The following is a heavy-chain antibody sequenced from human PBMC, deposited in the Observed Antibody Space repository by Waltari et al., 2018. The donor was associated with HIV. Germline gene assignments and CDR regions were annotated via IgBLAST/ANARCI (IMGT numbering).Heavy chain of an antibody. CDR2: SFYGGDT. CDR3: ARPIRGSGVGAFHV. V-gene: IGHV4-59*08. CDR1: GDSLINYY. J-gene: IGHJ6*02. Sequence: QVHPQESGPGLVKPSEALSLTCSVAGDSLINYYWSWVRQSPEKGLEWIGYSFYGGDTNYNPSLKSLATISIDPSASQLSLKINSVTAADSGVYYCARPIRGSGVGAFHVWGQGTTVIVSS. D-gene: IGHD1-26*01.